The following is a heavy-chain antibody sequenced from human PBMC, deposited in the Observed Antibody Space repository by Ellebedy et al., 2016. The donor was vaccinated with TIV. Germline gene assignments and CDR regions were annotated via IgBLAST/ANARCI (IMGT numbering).Heavy chain of an antibody. CDR1: GYTFTSYA. D-gene: IGHD1-14*01. Sequence: ASVKVSXXASGYTFTSYAMHWVRQAPGQRLEWMGWINAGNGNTKYSQKFQGRVTITRDTSASTAYMELSSLRSEDTAVYYCAREPRTTTPYYYGMDVWGQGTTVTVSS. J-gene: IGHJ6*02. V-gene: IGHV1-3*01. CDR2: INAGNGNT. CDR3: AREPRTTTPYYYGMDV.